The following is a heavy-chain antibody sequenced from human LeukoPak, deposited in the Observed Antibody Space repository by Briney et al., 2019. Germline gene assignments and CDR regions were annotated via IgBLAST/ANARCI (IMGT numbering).Heavy chain of an antibody. V-gene: IGHV3-9*01. CDR2: ISWNSGSI. D-gene: IGHD6-13*01. Sequence: GGSLRLSCAASGFTFDDYAMHWVRQAPGKGLEWVSGISWNSGSIGYADSVKGRFTISRDNAKNSPYLQMNSLRAEDTALYYCAKGGYSSSFRDAFDIWGQGTMVTVSS. CDR3: AKGGYSSSFRDAFDI. J-gene: IGHJ3*02. CDR1: GFTFDDYA.